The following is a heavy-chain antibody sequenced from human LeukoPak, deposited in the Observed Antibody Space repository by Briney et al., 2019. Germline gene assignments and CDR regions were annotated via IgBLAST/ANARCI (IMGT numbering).Heavy chain of an antibody. J-gene: IGHJ6*02. V-gene: IGHV4-34*01. D-gene: IGHD3-3*01. CDR3: ARSRLGDFWSGYYHYYYYGMDV. CDR2: INHSVST. CDR1: GGSFSGYY. Sequence: PSETLSLTCAVYGGSFSGYYWSWLRQPPGKGLEWIGEINHSVSTNYNPSLKSRVTISVDTSKNQFSLKLSSVTAADTAVYYCARSRLGDFWSGYYHYYYYGMDVWGQGTTVTVSS.